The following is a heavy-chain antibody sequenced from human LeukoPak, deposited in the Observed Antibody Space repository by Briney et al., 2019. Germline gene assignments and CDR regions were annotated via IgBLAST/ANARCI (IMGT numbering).Heavy chain of an antibody. V-gene: IGHV4-4*07. CDR1: GGSISSYY. CDR2: IYTSGST. J-gene: IGHJ3*02. CDR3: ARDPPSVQGVYAFDI. Sequence: SETLSLTCTVSGGSISSYYWSRIRQPAGKGLEWIGRIYTSGSTNYNPSLKSRVTMSVDTSKNQFSLKLSSVTAADTAVYYCARDPPSVQGVYAFDIWGQGTMVTVSS. D-gene: IGHD3-10*01.